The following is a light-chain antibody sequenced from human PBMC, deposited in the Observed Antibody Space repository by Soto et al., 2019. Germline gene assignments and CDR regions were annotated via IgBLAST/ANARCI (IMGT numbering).Light chain of an antibody. CDR2: QIS. V-gene: IGKV2-24*01. CDR1: QSLVHSDGNTY. Sequence: DVVLNQTPLSSPVTLGQPASISCRSSQSLVHSDGNTYLSWLQQRPVQPPRLLIYQISNRFSGVLDRFSGDGTGTDFTLKISRVEAEDVVVYYCMQFAHFALTFGQGTKIEIK. CDR3: MQFAHFALT. J-gene: IGKJ1*01.